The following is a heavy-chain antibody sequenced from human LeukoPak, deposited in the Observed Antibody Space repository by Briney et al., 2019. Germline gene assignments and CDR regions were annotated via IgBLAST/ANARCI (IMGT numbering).Heavy chain of an antibody. CDR2: IIPIFGTA. D-gene: IGHD2-21*02. Sequence: SVKVSCKASGGTFSSYTISWVRQAPGQGLEWMGGIIPIFGTANYAQKFQGRVTITADESTSTAYMELSSLRSEDTAVYYCARDLRCGGDCYYLDVWGQGTTVTVSS. V-gene: IGHV1-69*13. CDR1: GGTFSSYT. CDR3: ARDLRCGGDCYYLDV. J-gene: IGHJ6*02.